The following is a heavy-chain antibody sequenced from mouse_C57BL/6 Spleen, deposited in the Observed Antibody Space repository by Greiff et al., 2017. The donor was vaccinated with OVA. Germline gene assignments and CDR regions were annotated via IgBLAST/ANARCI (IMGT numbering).Heavy chain of an antibody. D-gene: IGHD3-2*02. CDR3: ARGTAQATAY. CDR2: IDPSDSYT. Sequence: VQLQQSGAELVKPGASVKLSCKASGYTFTSYWMQWVKQRPGQGLEWIGEIDPSDSYTNYTQKFKGKATLTVDTSSSTAYMQLSSLTSEDSAVYYCARGTAQATAYWGQGTLVTVSA. J-gene: IGHJ3*01. V-gene: IGHV1-50*01. CDR1: GYTFTSYW.